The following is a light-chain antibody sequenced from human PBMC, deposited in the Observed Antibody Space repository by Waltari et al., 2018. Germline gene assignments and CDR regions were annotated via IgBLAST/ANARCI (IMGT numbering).Light chain of an antibody. J-gene: IGLJ1*01. CDR2: DDS. CDR1: SGGKR. Sequence: SYVLTQPPSVSVAPGKTATITCGGNSGGKRGHWYQRKAGQAPVLVVYDDSDRPSGIPERFSGSTSGSMATLTISGVEAGDEADYFCQVYKRGGDHDYVFGTGTKVTVL. V-gene: IGLV3-21*03. CDR3: QVYKRGGDHDYV.